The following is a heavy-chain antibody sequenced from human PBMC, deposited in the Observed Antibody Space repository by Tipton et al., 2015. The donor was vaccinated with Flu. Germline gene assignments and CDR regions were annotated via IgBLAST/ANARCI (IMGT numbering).Heavy chain of an antibody. D-gene: IGHD3-3*01. V-gene: IGHV3-73*01. Sequence: GSLRLSCAASGFTFSASAMQWVRRASGRGWEWLGRIRSKADAYGTTYGASVKGRFSISRDDSKNTLYLRMGSLRPEDMAVYYCARTVEGFGVAIGYYYYAMDVWGHGTTVTVSS. J-gene: IGHJ6*02. CDR2: IRSKADAYGT. CDR3: ARTVEGFGVAIGYYYYAMDV. CDR1: GFTFSASA.